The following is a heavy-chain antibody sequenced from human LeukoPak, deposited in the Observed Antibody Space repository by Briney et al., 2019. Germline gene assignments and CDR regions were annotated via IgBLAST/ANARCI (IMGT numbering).Heavy chain of an antibody. J-gene: IGHJ4*02. CDR3: ARGRITIFGVAMTYFDY. CDR1: GYTFTSYY. D-gene: IGHD3-3*01. CDR2: INPSGGST. Sequence: ASVKVSCKASGYTFTSYYMHWVRQAPGQGLEWMGIINPSGGSTSSAQKFQSRVTMTRDTSTSTVYMELSSLRSEDTAVYYWARGRITIFGVAMTYFDYWGQGTLVTVSS. V-gene: IGHV1-46*01.